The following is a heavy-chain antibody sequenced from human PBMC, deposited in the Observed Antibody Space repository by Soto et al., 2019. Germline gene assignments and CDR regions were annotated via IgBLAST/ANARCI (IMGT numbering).Heavy chain of an antibody. Sequence: HLKESGGGLVEPGGSLRLTCVGSGVDFRGSYMNWIRQAPGKGLEWISYISDTGRTIHYADSVKGRFVISRDNSRDSLYLQMNDLRADDTAIYYCAGFKEGKIVGLRWLDPWGQGTRVTVSS. CDR2: ISDTGRTI. CDR1: GVDFRGSY. D-gene: IGHD3-16*02. CDR3: AGFKEGKIVGLRWLDP. J-gene: IGHJ5*02. V-gene: IGHV3-11*01.